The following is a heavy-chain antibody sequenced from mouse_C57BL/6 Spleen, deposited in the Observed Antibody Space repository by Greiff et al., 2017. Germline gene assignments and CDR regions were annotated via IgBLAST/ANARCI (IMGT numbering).Heavy chain of an antibody. V-gene: IGHV1-81*01. Sequence: QVQLQQSGAELARPGASVKLSCKASGYTFTSYGISWVKQRTGQGLEWIGEIYPRSGNTYYNEKFKGKATLTADKSSSTAYMELRSLTSEDSAVYFCARAPSYGSSFYYFDDWGQGTTLTVSS. CDR1: GYTFTSYG. CDR3: ARAPSYGSSFYYFDD. D-gene: IGHD1-1*01. J-gene: IGHJ2*01. CDR2: IYPRSGNT.